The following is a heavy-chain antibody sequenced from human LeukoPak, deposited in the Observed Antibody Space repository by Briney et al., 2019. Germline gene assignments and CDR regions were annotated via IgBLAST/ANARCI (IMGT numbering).Heavy chain of an antibody. CDR3: VRDGSSSWFDF. CDR1: GFTVSSNY. D-gene: IGHD6-13*01. J-gene: IGHJ4*02. CDR2: IYSGGST. V-gene: IGHV3-66*01. Sequence: PGGSLRLSCAASGFTVSSNYMSWVRQAPGKGLEWVSIIYSGGSTYYADSAKGRFTISRDNSKNTLYLQINSLRAEDTAVYYCVRDGSSSWFDFWGQGTLVTVSS.